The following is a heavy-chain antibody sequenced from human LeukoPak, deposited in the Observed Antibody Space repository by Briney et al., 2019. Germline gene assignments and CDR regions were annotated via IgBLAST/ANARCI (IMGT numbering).Heavy chain of an antibody. CDR2: INHSGST. CDR3: ERGSSSSLSAFDI. D-gene: IGHD6-13*01. CDR1: GGSFSGYY. Sequence: SETLSLTCAVYGGSFSGYYWSWIRQPPGKGLEWIGEINHSGSTNYNPSLKSRVTISVDTSKNQFSLKLSSVTAADTAVYYCERGSSSSLSAFDIWGQGTMVTVSS. V-gene: IGHV4-34*01. J-gene: IGHJ3*02.